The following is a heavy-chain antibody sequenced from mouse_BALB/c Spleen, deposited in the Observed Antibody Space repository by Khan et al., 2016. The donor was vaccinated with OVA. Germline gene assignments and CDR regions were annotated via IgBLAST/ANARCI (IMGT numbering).Heavy chain of an antibody. CDR3: NTDYYGPIDD. V-gene: IGHV14-4*02. CDR1: GFNIKDYY. Sequence: VQLQQSGAELVRSGASVKLSCIASGFNIKDYYINWVRQRPEQGLEWIGWIDPESDDTYFASTLQGKATMTADTSSNTAYLQLRSLTSEDTAVYYSNTDYYGPIDDWGQGTTVTVSS. D-gene: IGHD1-2*01. CDR2: IDPESDDT. J-gene: IGHJ2*01.